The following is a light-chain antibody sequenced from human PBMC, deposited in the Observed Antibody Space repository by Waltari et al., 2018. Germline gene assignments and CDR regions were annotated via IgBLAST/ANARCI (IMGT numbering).Light chain of an antibody. CDR3: QQYGSSVLYT. Sequence: VLMRSPATLSLSHGERATLSCRASQSLTKRYLALYQQQPGQAPRLLIYGASSRAAGIPDRFSVSGSGTDFTLTISRLEPEDFAVYYCQQYGSSVLYTFGQGTKLEIK. V-gene: IGKV3-20*01. J-gene: IGKJ2*01. CDR2: GAS. CDR1: QSLTKRY.